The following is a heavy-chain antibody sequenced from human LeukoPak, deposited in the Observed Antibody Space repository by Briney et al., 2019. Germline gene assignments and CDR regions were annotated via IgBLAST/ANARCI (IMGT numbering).Heavy chain of an antibody. D-gene: IGHD6-13*01. J-gene: IGHJ5*02. Sequence: GASVKVSCKASGYTFTSYDINWVRQATGQGLEWMGWMNPNSGNTGYAQKFQGRVTMTRNTSISTAYMELSSLRSEDTAVYYCARRRAAAGTYWFDPWGQGTLVTVSS. CDR3: ARRRAAAGTYWFDP. V-gene: IGHV1-8*01. CDR1: GYTFTSYD. CDR2: MNPNSGNT.